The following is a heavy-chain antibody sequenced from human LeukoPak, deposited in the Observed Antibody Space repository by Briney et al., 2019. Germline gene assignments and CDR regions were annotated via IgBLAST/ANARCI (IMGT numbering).Heavy chain of an antibody. CDR2: ISSSSSYI. CDR3: TRGVLLWFGESTY. D-gene: IGHD3-10*01. V-gene: IGHV3-21*01. Sequence: GGSLRLSRAASGFTFSSYSMNWVRQAPGRGLEWVSSISSSSSYIYYAASVKGRFTISRDDAKHSLYLQMNSVRAEDTAVYYCTRGVLLWFGESTYWGQGTLVTVSS. CDR1: GFTFSSYS. J-gene: IGHJ4*02.